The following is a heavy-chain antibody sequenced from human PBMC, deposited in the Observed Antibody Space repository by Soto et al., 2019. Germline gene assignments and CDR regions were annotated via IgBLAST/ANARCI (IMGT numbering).Heavy chain of an antibody. D-gene: IGHD1-26*01. CDR1: GGSFSGYY. V-gene: IGHV4-34*01. CDR3: SRASHDGTYYYYYMDV. CDR2: INHSGIT. Sequence: SETLSLTCAVYGGSFSGYYWSWVRQPPGKGPEWIGEINHSGITNYNPSLKSRVTISVDTSKNQFSLKVSSVTAADTAVYSCSRASHDGTYYYYYMDVWYKGTTVTVSS. J-gene: IGHJ6*03.